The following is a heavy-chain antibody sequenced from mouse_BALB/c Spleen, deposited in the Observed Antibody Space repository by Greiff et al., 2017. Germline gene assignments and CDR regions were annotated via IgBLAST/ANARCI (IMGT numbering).Heavy chain of an antibody. V-gene: IGHV1-77*01. J-gene: IGHJ3*01. CDR3: AREGGTTEGFAY. Sequence: LQLQQSGAELARPGASVKLSCKASGYTFTDYYINWVKQRTGQGLEWIGEIYPGSGNTYYNEKFKGKATLTADKSSSTAYMQLSSLTSEDSAVYFCAREGGTTEGFAYWGQGTLVTVSA. CDR1: GYTFTDYY. CDR2: IYPGSGNT. D-gene: IGHD1-1*01.